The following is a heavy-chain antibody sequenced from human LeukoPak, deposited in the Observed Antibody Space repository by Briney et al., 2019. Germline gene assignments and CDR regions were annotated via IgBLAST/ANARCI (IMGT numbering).Heavy chain of an antibody. CDR2: ISYDGSNK. CDR1: GFTFSSYA. V-gene: IGHV3-30-3*01. Sequence: GGSLRLSCAASGFTFSSYAMHWVRQAPGKGLEWVAVISYDGSNKYYADSVKGRFTISRDNSKNTLYLQMDSLRAEDMAVYYCAREAIVVVVVNWFDPWGQGTLVTVSS. CDR3: AREAIVVVVVNWFDP. J-gene: IGHJ5*02. D-gene: IGHD2-15*01.